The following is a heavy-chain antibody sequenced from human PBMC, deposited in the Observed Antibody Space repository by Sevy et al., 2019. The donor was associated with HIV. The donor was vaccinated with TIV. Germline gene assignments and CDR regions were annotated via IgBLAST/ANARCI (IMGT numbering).Heavy chain of an antibody. CDR2: ISGSGGST. D-gene: IGHD4-17*01. CDR3: AKDTTTVQGYFDY. CDR1: GFTFSSYA. J-gene: IGHJ4*02. Sequence: GGSLRLSCAASGFTFSSYAMSWVRQAPGKGLEWVSAISGSGGSTYYADSVKGRLTISSDNSKNTLYLQMNSLRAEDTAVYYCAKDTTTVQGYFDYWGQGTLVTVSS. V-gene: IGHV3-23*01.